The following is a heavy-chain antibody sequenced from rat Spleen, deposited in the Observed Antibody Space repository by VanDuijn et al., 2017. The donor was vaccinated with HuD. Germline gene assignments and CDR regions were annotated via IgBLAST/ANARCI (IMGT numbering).Heavy chain of an antibody. CDR3: VRETFGVEY. V-gene: IGHV4-2*01. D-gene: IGHD4-3*01. CDR2: INKDSSTI. CDR1: GFNFNDYW. J-gene: IGHJ2*01. Sequence: EVKLVESGGGLVQPGRSLKLSCAASGFNFNDYWMGWVRQAPGKGLEWIGEINKDSSTIKYIPSLKDKLIVSRDNAQNTLYLQMSKLGTEDTAIYYCVRETFGVEYWGQGVMVTVSS.